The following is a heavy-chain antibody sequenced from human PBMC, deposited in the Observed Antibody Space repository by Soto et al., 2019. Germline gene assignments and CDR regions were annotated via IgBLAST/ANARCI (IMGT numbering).Heavy chain of an antibody. J-gene: IGHJ3*02. V-gene: IGHV5-51*01. CDR1: GYSFTSYW. CDR2: IYPGDSDT. CDR3: ARRMYYYDSSGYQLDAFDI. D-gene: IGHD3-22*01. Sequence: GESLKISCKGSGYSFTSYWIGWVRQMPGKGLEWMGIIYPGDSDTRYSPSFQGQVTISADKSISTAYLQWSSLKASDTAMYYCARRMYYYDSSGYQLDAFDIWGQGTMVTDSS.